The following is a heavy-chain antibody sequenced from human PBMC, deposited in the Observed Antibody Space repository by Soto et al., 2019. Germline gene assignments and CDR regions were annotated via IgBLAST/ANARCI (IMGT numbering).Heavy chain of an antibody. CDR3: TRILWSSRREALDI. D-gene: IGHD2-21*01. V-gene: IGHV3-23*01. J-gene: IGHJ6*02. Sequence: PGGSLRLSCIASGFTFRNYAMAWVRQAPGEDLEWVSAIGTSGTPTLYADSVKSRCSISRDDSRNTVSLQMNSLGVEDTATYYCTRILWSSRREALDIWGQGTTVTVSS. CDR1: GFTFRNYA. CDR2: IGTSGTPT.